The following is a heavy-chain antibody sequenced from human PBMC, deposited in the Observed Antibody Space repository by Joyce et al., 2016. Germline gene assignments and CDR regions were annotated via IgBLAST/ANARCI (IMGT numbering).Heavy chain of an antibody. Sequence: EVQLVQSGAGVKKPGEPLKISCKVSGYIFTNYGIGWVRQMPGKGLEWMGSIYPDDSSTRYSPSFQGQVTRSVDKSISTACRQWSSLKTSDTAIYYCARHPLTQDGFWSQTQSCFFDFWGQGTLVTV. CDR2: IYPDDSST. CDR3: ARHPLTQDGFWSQTQSCFFDF. V-gene: IGHV5-51*01. D-gene: IGHD3-3*01. J-gene: IGHJ4*02. CDR1: GYIFTNYG.